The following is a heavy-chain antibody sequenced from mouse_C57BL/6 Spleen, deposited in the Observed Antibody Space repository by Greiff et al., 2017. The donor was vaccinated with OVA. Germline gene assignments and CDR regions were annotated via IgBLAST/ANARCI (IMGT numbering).Heavy chain of an antibody. Sequence: VQLQQSGAELVKPGSSVKMSCKASGYTFTNYDINWVKQRHGQGLEWIGYIYLRNGYTEYNEKFKGKATLTSDTSSSTAYMQLSSLTSEDSAFYVCARYNMVTVYYFDYWGQGTTLTVSS. CDR1: GYTFTNYD. J-gene: IGHJ2*01. V-gene: IGHV1-58*01. CDR3: ARYNMVTVYYFDY. CDR2: IYLRNGYT. D-gene: IGHD2-2*01.